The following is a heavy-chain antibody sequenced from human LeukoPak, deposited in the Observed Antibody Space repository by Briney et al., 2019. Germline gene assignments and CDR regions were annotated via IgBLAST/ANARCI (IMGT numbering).Heavy chain of an antibody. V-gene: IGHV4-4*07. CDR2: IYNSGST. D-gene: IGHD3-22*01. CDR3: AKDSSGYYLFDY. CDR1: GDSISSSY. Sequence: PSETLSLTCSVSGDSISSSYWNWIRQPAGKGLEWIGRIYNSGSTNSNPSLKSRVTMSVDTSKNQFSLNLSSVTAADTAVYYCAKDSSGYYLFDYWGQGTLVTVSS. J-gene: IGHJ4*02.